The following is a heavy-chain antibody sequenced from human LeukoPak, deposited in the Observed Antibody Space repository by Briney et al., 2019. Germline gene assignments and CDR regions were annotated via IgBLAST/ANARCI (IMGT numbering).Heavy chain of an antibody. CDR3: ATCPITADGAVDY. D-gene: IGHD6-13*01. CDR2: LYYSGST. Sequence: SETLSLTCTVSGGSISRYYWSWIPQPPGKGLEWIGYLYYSGSTDYNPSLKSRVTISIDTSKNQFSLKLSSLTAADTAVYYCATCPITADGAVDYWGQGIRVTVSS. CDR1: GGSISRYY. V-gene: IGHV4-59*01. J-gene: IGHJ4*02.